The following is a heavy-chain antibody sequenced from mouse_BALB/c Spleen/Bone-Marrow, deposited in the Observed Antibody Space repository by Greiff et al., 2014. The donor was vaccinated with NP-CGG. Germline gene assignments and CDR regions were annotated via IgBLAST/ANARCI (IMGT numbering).Heavy chain of an antibody. V-gene: IGHV3-8*02. Sequence: ESGPSLVKPSQTLSLTCSVPGDSITSGYWNWIRKFPGNKLEYMGYISHSGSTYYNPSLKSRISITRDTSKNQYYLQLNSVTTEDTATYYCARAGYRYDVGYAMDYWGQGTSVTVSS. J-gene: IGHJ4*01. CDR1: GDSITSGY. D-gene: IGHD2-14*01. CDR2: ISHSGST. CDR3: ARAGYRYDVGYAMDY.